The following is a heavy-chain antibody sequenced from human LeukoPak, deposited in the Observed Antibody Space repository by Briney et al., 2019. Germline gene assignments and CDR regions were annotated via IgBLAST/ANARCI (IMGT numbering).Heavy chain of an antibody. Sequence: GGSLGLSCAASGFTFRSYWMGWVRQTPGKGLEWLANINEDGSTTYYVDSGRGRFTISRNNADNSLYLQMNSLRAEDTAVYYCARDATRGGDFDSWGQGTLVTVSS. CDR3: ARDATRGGDFDS. D-gene: IGHD2-15*01. CDR2: INEDGSTT. V-gene: IGHV3-7*01. J-gene: IGHJ4*02. CDR1: GFTFRSYW.